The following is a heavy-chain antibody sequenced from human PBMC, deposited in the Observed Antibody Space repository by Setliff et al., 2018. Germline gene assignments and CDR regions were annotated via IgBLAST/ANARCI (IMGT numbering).Heavy chain of an antibody. CDR3: ARDRAEYYDFWSGRNYYYYYMDV. V-gene: IGHV3-11*04. J-gene: IGHJ6*03. D-gene: IGHD3-3*01. CDR2: ISSSGSTI. CDR1: GFTFSDYY. Sequence: GGSLRLSCAASGFTFSDYYMSWIRQAPGKGLEWVSYISSSGSTIYYADSVKGRFTISRDNAKNSLYLQMNSLRAEDTAVYYCARDRAEYYDFWSGRNYYYYYMDVWGKGTTVTVSS.